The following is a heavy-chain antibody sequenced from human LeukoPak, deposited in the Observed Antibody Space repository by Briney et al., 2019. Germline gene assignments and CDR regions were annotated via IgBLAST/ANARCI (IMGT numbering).Heavy chain of an antibody. CDR1: GFTFSAYG. CDR3: ARGYGGNSFGYFDY. J-gene: IGHJ4*02. V-gene: IGHV3-23*01. CDR2: VSGADGTT. Sequence: GGSLRLSCAASGFTFSAYGMSWVRQSPRKGLEWVSGVSGADGTTYYADSVKGRFTISRDNSKSTLYLQMNSLRAEDTAVYYCARGYGGNSFGYFDYWGQGTLVTVSS. D-gene: IGHD4-23*01.